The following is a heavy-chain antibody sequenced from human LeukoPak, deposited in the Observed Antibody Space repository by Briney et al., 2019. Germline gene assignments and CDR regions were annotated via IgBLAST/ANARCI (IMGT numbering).Heavy chain of an antibody. Sequence: GGSLRLSCSAPGFTFSSYAMHWVRQAPGKGLEYVSAISSNGGSTYYADSVKGRFTISRDNSKNTLYLQMSSLRAEDTAVYYCVKGDTAMVRNWFDPWGQGTLVTVSS. J-gene: IGHJ5*02. CDR3: VKGDTAMVRNWFDP. CDR2: ISSNGGST. D-gene: IGHD5-18*01. V-gene: IGHV3-64D*06. CDR1: GFTFSSYA.